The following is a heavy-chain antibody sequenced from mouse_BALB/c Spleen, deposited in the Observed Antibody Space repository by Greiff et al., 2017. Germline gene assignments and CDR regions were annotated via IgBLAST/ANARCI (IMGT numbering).Heavy chain of an antibody. CDR3: ARDGYDEGLFAY. Sequence: EVHLVESGPSLVKPSQTLSLTCSVTGDSITSGYWNWIRKFPGNKLEYMGYISYSGSTYYNPSLKSRISITRDTSKNQYYLQLNSVTTEDTATYYCARDGYDEGLFAYWGQGTLVTVSA. D-gene: IGHD2-2*01. CDR2: ISYSGST. CDR1: GDSITSGY. V-gene: IGHV3-8*02. J-gene: IGHJ3*01.